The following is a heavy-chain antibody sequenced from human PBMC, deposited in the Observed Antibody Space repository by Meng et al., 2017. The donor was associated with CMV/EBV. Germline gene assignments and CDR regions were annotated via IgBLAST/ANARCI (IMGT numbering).Heavy chain of an antibody. CDR2: VHSSGTT. CDR1: GGSISNYY. CDR3: ARGGWVQPFDY. J-gene: IGHJ4*02. V-gene: IGHV4-59*01. D-gene: IGHD1-1*01. Sequence: GSLRLSFSVSGGSISNYYWSWIRQSPGKGLEWIGYVHSSGTTNYNGSLKSRVTIALDTSKNQFSLKLSSLTAADTAIYYCARGGWVQPFDYWGQGTLVTVSS.